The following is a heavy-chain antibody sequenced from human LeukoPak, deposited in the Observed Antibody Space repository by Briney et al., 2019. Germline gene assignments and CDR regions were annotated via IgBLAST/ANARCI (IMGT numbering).Heavy chain of an antibody. CDR3: ARVPIYYYDSSGYLDAFDI. D-gene: IGHD3-22*01. J-gene: IGHJ3*02. CDR2: IYTSGST. V-gene: IGHV4-4*07. CDR1: GGSISSYY. Sequence: SETLSLTCPVSGGSISSYYWSWIRQPAGKGLEWIGRIYTSGSTNYNPSLKSRVTMSVDTSKSQFSLKLSSVTAADTAVYYCARVPIYYYDSSGYLDAFDIWGQGTMVTVSS.